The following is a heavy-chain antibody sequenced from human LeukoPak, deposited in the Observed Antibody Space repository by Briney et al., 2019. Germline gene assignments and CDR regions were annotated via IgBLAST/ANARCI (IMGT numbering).Heavy chain of an antibody. CDR1: GFTFSSYA. Sequence: PGGSLRLSCAASGFTFSSYAMSWVRQAPGKGLEWVSAISGSGGSTNYADSVKGRFTISRDNSKNTLYLQMNSLRAEDTAVYYCAKGVDTAMVHEFYFDYWGQGTLVTVSS. V-gene: IGHV3-23*01. J-gene: IGHJ4*02. D-gene: IGHD5-18*01. CDR3: AKGVDTAMVHEFYFDY. CDR2: ISGSGGST.